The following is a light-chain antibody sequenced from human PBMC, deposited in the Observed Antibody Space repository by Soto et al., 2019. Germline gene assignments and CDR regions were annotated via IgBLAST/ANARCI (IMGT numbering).Light chain of an antibody. CDR1: QSVSSN. Sequence: EIVMTQSPATLSVSPGERATLSCRASQSVSSNLAWYQQKPGQAPRLLIYDASTRATGLPARFSGSGSGTDFTLTISSLQSEDFAVYSCQQYNNWPRTFGQGTKVEFK. CDR2: DAS. J-gene: IGKJ1*01. V-gene: IGKV3-15*01. CDR3: QQYNNWPRT.